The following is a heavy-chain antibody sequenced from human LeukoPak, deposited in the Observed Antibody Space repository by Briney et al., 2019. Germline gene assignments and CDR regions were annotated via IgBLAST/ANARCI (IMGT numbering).Heavy chain of an antibody. D-gene: IGHD5-18*01. V-gene: IGHV1-69*05. CDR3: ASGEGGYSYGSLGPPFDY. Sequence: SVKVSCKGSRGTFSNYAISWVRQAPGQGLEWMGRIIPIFGTAHYAQKFQGRVTITTDESTSTAYMELSSLRYEDTAVYYCASGEGGYSYGSLGPPFDYWGQGTLVTVSS. CDR2: IIPIFGTA. CDR1: RGTFSNYA. J-gene: IGHJ4*02.